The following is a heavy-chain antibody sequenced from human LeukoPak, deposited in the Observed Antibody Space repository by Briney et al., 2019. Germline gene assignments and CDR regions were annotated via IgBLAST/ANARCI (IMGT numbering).Heavy chain of an antibody. CDR3: AGYSYGVRPS. D-gene: IGHD5-18*01. J-gene: IGHJ5*02. Sequence: SQTLSLTCVISGDSVSSNSAAWNWIRQSPSRGLEWLGRAYYRSKWHYDYAVSVKSRITINPDTSKNQFSLHLDSVTPEDTAVYYCAGYSYGVRPSWGQGTLVSVSS. V-gene: IGHV6-1*01. CDR2: AYYRSKWHY. CDR1: GDSVSSNSAA.